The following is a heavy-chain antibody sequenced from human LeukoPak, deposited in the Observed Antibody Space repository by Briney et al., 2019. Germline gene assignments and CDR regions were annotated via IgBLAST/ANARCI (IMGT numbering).Heavy chain of an antibody. V-gene: IGHV3-23*01. Sequence: GGSLRLSCAASGFTFSNYAMSWVRQAPGEGLEWVSSISVSGGSTYYADSVKGRITISRDNSKNTLYLQMNSLRAEDTAVYYCAKDRYQLLCLDYWGQGTLVTVSS. CDR1: GFTFSNYA. CDR3: AKDRYQLLCLDY. J-gene: IGHJ4*02. CDR2: ISVSGGST. D-gene: IGHD2-2*01.